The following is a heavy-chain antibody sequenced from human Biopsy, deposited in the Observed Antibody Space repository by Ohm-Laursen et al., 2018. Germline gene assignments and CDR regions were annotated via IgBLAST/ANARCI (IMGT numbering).Heavy chain of an antibody. J-gene: IGHJ4*02. V-gene: IGHV4-34*08. CDR3: GNEVHGRDY. CDR2: IKQAGTT. D-gene: IGHD2-15*01. Sequence: SVTLSFTCAVFGKTFSDYHWSWIRQPPGKGLEWIGQIKQAGTTNYNPSLKSRVSISADASKYEFSLRLTSVTAADTAVYLCGNEVHGRDYWGLGAQVTVSS. CDR1: GKTFSDYH.